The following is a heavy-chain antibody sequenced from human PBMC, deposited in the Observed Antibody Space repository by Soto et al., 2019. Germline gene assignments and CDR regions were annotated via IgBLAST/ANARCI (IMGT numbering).Heavy chain of an antibody. Sequence: EVQLLESGGGLVQPGGSLRLSCAASGFTFSSYAMSWVRQAPGKGLEWVSIISGSGGSTYYADSVKGRFTISRDNSKNTLYLQMNSLRAEDTAVYYCAIRSSGWYFVYWGQGTLVTVSS. CDR1: GFTFSSYA. V-gene: IGHV3-23*01. CDR2: ISGSGGST. D-gene: IGHD6-19*01. CDR3: AIRSSGWYFVY. J-gene: IGHJ4*02.